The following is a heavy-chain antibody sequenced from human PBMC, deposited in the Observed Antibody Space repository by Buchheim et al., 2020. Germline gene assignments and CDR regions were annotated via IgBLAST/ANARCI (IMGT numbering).Heavy chain of an antibody. Sequence: QVQLQESGPGLVKPSETLSLTCTVSGGSISSYYWSWIRQPPGKGLEWIGYIYYSGSTNYNPSLKSRVTISVDTSKNQFSRKLSSVTAADTAMYYCAREGRRYKLGSYYSSTPIQYFQHWGQGTL. D-gene: IGHD1-26*01. CDR2: IYYSGST. J-gene: IGHJ1*01. V-gene: IGHV4-59*12. CDR1: GGSISSYY. CDR3: AREGRRYKLGSYYSSTPIQYFQH.